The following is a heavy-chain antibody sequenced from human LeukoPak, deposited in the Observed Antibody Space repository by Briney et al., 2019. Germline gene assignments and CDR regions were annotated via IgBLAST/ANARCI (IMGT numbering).Heavy chain of an antibody. D-gene: IGHD5-12*01. J-gene: IGHJ4*02. V-gene: IGHV3-64*01. CDR3: ARDQTGSGYDLGLDY. CDR1: GYTLTELS. CDR2: ISSNGGST. Sequence: SCKVSGYTLTELSMHWVRQAPGKGLEYVSAISSNGGSTYYANSVKGRFTISRDNSKNTLYLQMGSLRAEEMAVYYCARDQTGSGYDLGLDYWGQGTLVTVSS.